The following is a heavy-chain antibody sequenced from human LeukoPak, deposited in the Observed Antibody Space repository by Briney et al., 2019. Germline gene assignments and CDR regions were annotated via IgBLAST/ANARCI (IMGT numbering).Heavy chain of an antibody. CDR1: GFTFSGSA. Sequence: GGSLRLSCAASGFTFSGSAMHWVRQASGKGLEWVGRIRSKANSYATAYAASVKGRFTISRDDSKNTAYLQMNSLKTEDTAVYYCTRHESDYYGSGSGYYYYMDVWGKGTTVTISS. D-gene: IGHD3-10*01. CDR2: IRSKANSYAT. CDR3: TRHESDYYGSGSGYYYYMDV. V-gene: IGHV3-73*01. J-gene: IGHJ6*03.